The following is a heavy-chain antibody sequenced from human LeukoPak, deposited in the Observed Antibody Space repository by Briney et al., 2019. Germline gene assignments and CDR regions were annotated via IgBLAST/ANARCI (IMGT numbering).Heavy chain of an antibody. CDR2: IYSGGST. Sequence: PGGSLRLSCAASGFTVSSNYMSWVRQAPGKGLEWVSVIYSGGSTYYADSVKGRFTISRDNSKNTLYLQMNSLRAEDTAVYYCARGVEYYDSSGYYYPGYFQHWGQGTLVTVSS. CDR1: GFTVSSNY. D-gene: IGHD3-22*01. V-gene: IGHV3-66*01. J-gene: IGHJ1*01. CDR3: ARGVEYYDSSGYYYPGYFQH.